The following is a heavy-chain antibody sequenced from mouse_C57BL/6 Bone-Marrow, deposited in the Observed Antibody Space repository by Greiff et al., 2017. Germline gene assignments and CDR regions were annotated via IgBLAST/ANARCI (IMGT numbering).Heavy chain of an antibody. CDR3: AIPTGL. CDR2: ISSGSSTI. Sequence: EVKLVESGGGLVKPGGSLTLSCAASGFTFSDYGMHWVRQAPAKGLEWVAYISSGSSTIYYADTVKGRFTISRDNAKNTLFLKMTSLRSEDTAMYYCAIPTGLWGPGTTLTVSS. V-gene: IGHV5-17*01. CDR1: GFTFSDYG. D-gene: IGHD2-10*01. J-gene: IGHJ2*01.